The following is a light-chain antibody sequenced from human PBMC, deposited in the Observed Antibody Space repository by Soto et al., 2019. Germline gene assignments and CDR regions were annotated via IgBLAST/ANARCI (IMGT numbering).Light chain of an antibody. V-gene: IGKV3-20*01. J-gene: IGKJ1*01. CDR1: QSVSSSY. Sequence: IVLTQSPGTLSLSPGERATLSCRASQSVSSSYLAWYQQKPGQAPRLLIYAASSRATGIPDRFSGSGSGTDFTLTISRLEPEDFAVYSCQQYANSPGTFGQGTKVEIK. CDR3: QQYANSPGT. CDR2: AAS.